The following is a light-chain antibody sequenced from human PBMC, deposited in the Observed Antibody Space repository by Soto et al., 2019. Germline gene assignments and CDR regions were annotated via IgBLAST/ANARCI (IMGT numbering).Light chain of an antibody. V-gene: IGKV3-20*01. Sequence: EIVLTQSPGTLSLSPGERATLSCRASQSVSSSYLAWYQQKPGQAPRLLIYGASTRATGIPARFSGSGSGTEFTLTISSLQSEDFAVYYCQQYSRSPTWTFGQGTKVDIK. J-gene: IGKJ1*01. CDR2: GAS. CDR1: QSVSSSY. CDR3: QQYSRSPTWT.